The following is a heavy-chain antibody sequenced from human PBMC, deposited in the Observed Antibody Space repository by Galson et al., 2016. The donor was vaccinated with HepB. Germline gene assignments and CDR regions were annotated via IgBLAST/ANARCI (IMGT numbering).Heavy chain of an antibody. V-gene: IGHV1-3*01. D-gene: IGHD3-16*02. CDR2: INAGNGNT. CDR3: ARDGFGDYVWGGYRWYYYYMDV. Sequence: SVKVSCKASGYTFISYAMHWVRQAPGQRLEWMGWINAGNGNTKYSQNFQGRVTIIRDISASTVYMELSSLRSEDTAVYYCARDGFGDYVWGGYRWYYYYMDVWGKGTTVTVSS. CDR1: GYTFISYA. J-gene: IGHJ6*03.